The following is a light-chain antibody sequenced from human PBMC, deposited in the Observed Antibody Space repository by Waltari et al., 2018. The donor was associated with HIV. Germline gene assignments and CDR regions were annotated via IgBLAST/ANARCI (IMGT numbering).Light chain of an antibody. CDR2: NTA. V-gene: IGLV1-44*01. CDR3: ATWDDGLSGWV. Sequence: QSVVTQPPSASGTPGPRVTMSCSGSASNIGGNTVNWYQHLPQTAPKLHIYNTAERPSGVPERFSASKTGTSASLDSSGLQSEDEADYYCATWDDGLSGWVFGGGTKLTVL. CDR1: ASNIGGNT. J-gene: IGLJ3*02.